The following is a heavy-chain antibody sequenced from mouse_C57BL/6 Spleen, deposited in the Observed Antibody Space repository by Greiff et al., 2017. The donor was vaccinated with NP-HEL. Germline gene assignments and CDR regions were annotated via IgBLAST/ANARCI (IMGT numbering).Heavy chain of an antibody. D-gene: IGHD1-1*01. V-gene: IGHV2-2*01. CDR3: ARNLNYYGSSPYFDY. CDR1: GFSLTSYG. CDR2: IWSGGST. Sequence: VQLQESGPGLVQPSQSLSITCTVSGFSLTSYGVHWVRQSPGTGLEWLGVIWSGGSTDYNAAFISRLSISKDNSKSQVFFKMNSLQADDTAIYYCARNLNYYGSSPYFDYWGQGTTLTVSS. J-gene: IGHJ2*01.